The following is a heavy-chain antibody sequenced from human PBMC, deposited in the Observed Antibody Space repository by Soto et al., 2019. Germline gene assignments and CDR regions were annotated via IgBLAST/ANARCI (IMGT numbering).Heavy chain of an antibody. J-gene: IGHJ3*02. V-gene: IGHV3-23*01. CDR1: EFTFSNYA. CDR3: ARDIQGRGATSGDDAFDI. D-gene: IGHD2-15*01. Sequence: EVQLLESGGGWVQPGGSLRLSCVASEFTFSNYAMNWVRQAPGEGPEWVSLISSSGGTTYYADSVKGRFSISRDNSKNTLYLQMNSLRVEDTAIYFCARDIQGRGATSGDDAFDIWGQGTMVTVSS. CDR2: ISSSGGTT.